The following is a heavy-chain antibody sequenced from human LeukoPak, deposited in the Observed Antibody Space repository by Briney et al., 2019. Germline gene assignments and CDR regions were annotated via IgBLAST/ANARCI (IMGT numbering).Heavy chain of an antibody. Sequence: SETLSLTCTVSGGSSSGYYWTWIRQPPGKGLEWIGYIHNSGSTNYNPSLKSRVTMSVDTSKNEFPLRLNSVTAADTAVYYCARPGQSGWWVYFNYWGQGTLVTVAS. D-gene: IGHD6-19*01. J-gene: IGHJ4*02. CDR2: IHNSGST. CDR1: GGSSSGYY. CDR3: ARPGQSGWWVYFNY. V-gene: IGHV4-4*09.